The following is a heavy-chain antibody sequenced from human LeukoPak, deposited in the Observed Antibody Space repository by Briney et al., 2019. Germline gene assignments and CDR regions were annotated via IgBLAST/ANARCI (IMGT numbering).Heavy chain of an antibody. J-gene: IGHJ4*02. Sequence: GGSLRLSCAASGFTFSSYWMSWVRQAPGKRLERVANINQDGTEKYYVDSVKGRFTISRDNAKNSLYVQMNSLTAEDTAVYYCASDDGGSGAGIDYWGQGTLVTVSS. D-gene: IGHD6-19*01. CDR1: GFTFSSYW. CDR3: ASDDGGSGAGIDY. CDR2: INQDGTEK. V-gene: IGHV3-7*01.